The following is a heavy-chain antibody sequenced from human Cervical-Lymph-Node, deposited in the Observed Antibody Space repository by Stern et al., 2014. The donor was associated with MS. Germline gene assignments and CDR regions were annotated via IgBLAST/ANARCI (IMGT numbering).Heavy chain of an antibody. CDR2: TFPGGSDI. CDR1: GYTFTSYW. V-gene: IGHV5-51*01. J-gene: IGHJ4*02. Sequence: EVQLEESGPEVKRPGESLKISCQASGYTFTSYWIGWVRQMPGKGLEWMGITFPGGSDIDNCPAFQGQVPISADRASTTASLQWKNLKASDAAIYYCARQRYFDYWGQGTLVTVSS. CDR3: ARQRYFDY.